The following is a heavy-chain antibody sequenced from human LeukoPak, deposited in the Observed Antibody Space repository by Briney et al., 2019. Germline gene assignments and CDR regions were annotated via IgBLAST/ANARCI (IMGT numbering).Heavy chain of an antibody. CDR2: IYSSGST. CDR3: ARAGPGVGPTVFDF. Sequence: SETLSLTCIVSGGSISSDFWSWVRQPPGKGLEWIGYIYSSGSTKYNPSLESRVTISVDTSKNQFSLKLTSVTAADTAVYFCARAGPGVGPTVFDFWGQGTLVTVSS. V-gene: IGHV4-59*01. CDR1: GGSISSDF. D-gene: IGHD1-26*01. J-gene: IGHJ4*02.